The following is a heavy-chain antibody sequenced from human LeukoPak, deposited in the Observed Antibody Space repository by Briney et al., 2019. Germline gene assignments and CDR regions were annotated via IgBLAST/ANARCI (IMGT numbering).Heavy chain of an antibody. V-gene: IGHV3-74*01. CDR1: GFTFSSYW. CDR2: INSDGSTA. J-gene: IGHJ6*02. Sequence: GGSLRLSCAASGFTFSSYWMHWVRQAPGKGLVWVSRINSDGSTADYADSVKGRFTISRDNAKNTLYLQMISLRVEDTALYYCASNTISLGPYYYYGMDVWGQGTTVTVSS. CDR3: ASNTISLGPYYYYGMDV. D-gene: IGHD3-9*01.